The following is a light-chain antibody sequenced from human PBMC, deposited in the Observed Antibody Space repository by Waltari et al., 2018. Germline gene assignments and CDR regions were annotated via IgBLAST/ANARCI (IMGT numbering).Light chain of an antibody. Sequence: QPALTQPASVCGSSGQYITISCSGTSSHVGAYNYVPWYQKRPGKVPKFMIFDVINRPSGVSNRFSGFKSGNTAFLTISGLQADDEADYYCSSYTTSSTVVFGGGTKVAVL. CDR1: SSHVGAYNY. CDR3: SSYTTSSTVV. J-gene: IGLJ2*01. V-gene: IGLV2-14*03. CDR2: DVI.